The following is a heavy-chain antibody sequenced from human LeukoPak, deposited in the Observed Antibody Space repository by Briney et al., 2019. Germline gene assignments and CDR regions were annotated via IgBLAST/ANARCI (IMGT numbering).Heavy chain of an antibody. D-gene: IGHD3-16*01. CDR2: ISGTGGST. Sequence: PGGSLRLSCAASGFTFSSYAMSWVRQAPGKGLEWVSTISGTGGSTYYADSVKGRFTISRDNSKNTLYLQMNSLRAEDTAVYYCAKWGLEGFDYWGQGTLVTVSS. CDR1: GFTFSSYA. CDR3: AKWGLEGFDY. V-gene: IGHV3-23*01. J-gene: IGHJ4*02.